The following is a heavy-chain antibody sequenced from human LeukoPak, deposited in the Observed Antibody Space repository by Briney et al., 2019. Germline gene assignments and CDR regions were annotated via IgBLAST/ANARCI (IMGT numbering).Heavy chain of an antibody. D-gene: IGHD2-2*02. CDR1: GGSISSYY. CDR3: AREYQLLYGYYYYYYMAV. CDR2: IYTSGST. V-gene: IGHV4-4*07. J-gene: IGHJ6*03. Sequence: SETLSHTCTVSGGSISSYYWSCIRQPAGKGLEWIGRIYTSGSTNYNPSLKSRVTMSVDTSKNQFSLKLSSVTAADTAVYYCAREYQLLYGYYYYYYMAVWGKGTTVTVSS.